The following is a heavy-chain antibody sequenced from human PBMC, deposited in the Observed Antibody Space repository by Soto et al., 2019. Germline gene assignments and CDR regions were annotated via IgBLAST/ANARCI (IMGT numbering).Heavy chain of an antibody. CDR1: GFPFSTYT. CDR2: VSKDGFYK. V-gene: IGHV3-30-3*01. D-gene: IGHD3-16*01. Sequence: GGSLRLSCAASGFPFSTYTMHWVRQMPGKGLEWVAVVSKDGFYKNYGDSVKGRVTISRDNSMTTPYLQMNSLRDEDTAVYYCARGPPLPGGHDYYFDYWGQGT. J-gene: IGHJ4*02. CDR3: ARGPPLPGGHDYYFDY.